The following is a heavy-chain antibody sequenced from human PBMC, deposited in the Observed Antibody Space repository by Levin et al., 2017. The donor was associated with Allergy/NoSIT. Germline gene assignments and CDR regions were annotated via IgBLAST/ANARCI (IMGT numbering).Heavy chain of an antibody. D-gene: IGHD1-14*01. CDR2: IYYSGST. J-gene: IGHJ5*02. CDR3: ARQGTGGLDP. Sequence: ASETLSLTCTVSGGSISSSSYYWGWIRQPPGKGLEWIGSIYYSGSTYYNPSLKSRVTISVDTSKNQFSLKLSSVTAADTAVYYCARQGTGGLDPWGQGTLVTVSS. V-gene: IGHV4-39*01. CDR1: GGSISSSSYY.